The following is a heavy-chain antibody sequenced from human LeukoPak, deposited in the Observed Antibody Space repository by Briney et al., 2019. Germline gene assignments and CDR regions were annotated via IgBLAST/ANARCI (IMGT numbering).Heavy chain of an antibody. CDR3: TTPTV. J-gene: IGHJ6*02. CDR2: IKSKGDGGTT. V-gene: IGHV3-15*07. CDR1: GFIFSNAW. Sequence: GGSLRLSCAASGFIFSNAWMNWVRQAPGKGLEWVGRIKSKGDGGTTDYAAPVKGRFTISRDDSKNTLYLQVNSLKIEDTAVYYCTTPTVWGQGTTVTVSS.